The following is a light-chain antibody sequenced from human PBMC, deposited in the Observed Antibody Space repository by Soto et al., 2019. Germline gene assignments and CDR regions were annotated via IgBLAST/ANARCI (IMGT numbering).Light chain of an antibody. J-gene: IGKJ5*01. V-gene: IGKV1-9*01. CDR3: QQLNSYPIT. CDR2: AAS. CDR1: QGLSSD. Sequence: DIQLTQSPSFLSASVGDRVTITGRASQGLSSDLAWYQQKPGKAPKLLIYAASTLQSGVPSRFSGSGSWTEFTLTISSLQPEDFATYYCQQLNSYPITFGQGTRLEIK.